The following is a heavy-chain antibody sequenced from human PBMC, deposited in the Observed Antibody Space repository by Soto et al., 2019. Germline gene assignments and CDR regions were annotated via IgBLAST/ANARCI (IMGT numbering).Heavy chain of an antibody. CDR3: VEEGGAGTGY. V-gene: IGHV3-74*01. CDR2: INSDGSGT. D-gene: IGHD3-16*01. Sequence: EVQLVESGGGLVQPGGSLRLSCAASGFDFSTYWMHWVRQVPGKGPVWLSRINSDGSGTGYADAVKGRFTISRDNAKKRGYWQRNRLRVGDTDLDYGVEEGGAGTGYWGQGTPVTVSS. J-gene: IGHJ4*02. CDR1: GFDFSTYW.